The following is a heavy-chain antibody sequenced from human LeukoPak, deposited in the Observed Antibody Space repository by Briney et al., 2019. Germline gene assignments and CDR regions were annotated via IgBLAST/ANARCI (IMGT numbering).Heavy chain of an antibody. CDR3: ARALNNYYYYYMDV. J-gene: IGHJ6*03. V-gene: IGHV1-2*02. CDR1: GYIFTGYY. Sequence: ASVKVSCKASGYIFTGYYIHWVRQAPGQGLEWMGWINPHSGGTNYAQKFQGRVTMTRDTSISTAYMELSRLRSDDTAVYYCARALNNYYYYYMDVWGKGTTVTVSS. CDR2: INPHSGGT.